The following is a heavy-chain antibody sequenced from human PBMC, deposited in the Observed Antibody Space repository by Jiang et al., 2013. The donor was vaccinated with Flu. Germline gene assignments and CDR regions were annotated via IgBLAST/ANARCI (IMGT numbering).Heavy chain of an antibody. D-gene: IGHD6-13*01. CDR3: ARRNIAAAGLIDY. Sequence: KSRVTISADTSKNHFSLKVRSVTAADTAIYYCARRNIAAAGLIDYWGQGTLVTVSS. V-gene: IGHV4-39*07. J-gene: IGHJ4*02.